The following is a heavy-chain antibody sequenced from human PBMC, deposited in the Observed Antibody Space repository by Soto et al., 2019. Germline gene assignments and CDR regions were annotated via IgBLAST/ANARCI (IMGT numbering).Heavy chain of an antibody. CDR1: YYSDRSHH. CDR3: AREPLAHSYFGF. J-gene: IGHJ4*02. V-gene: IGHV4-59*10. Sequence: SETLTLISSLYYYSDRSHHWRLTRQRAGKGWEWLGRLYNDERTSYNTSLKSRVTMSMDTSKNQFSLKLTSVTAADSAVYFCAREPLAHSYFGFWGQGILVTVSS. CDR2: LYNDERT.